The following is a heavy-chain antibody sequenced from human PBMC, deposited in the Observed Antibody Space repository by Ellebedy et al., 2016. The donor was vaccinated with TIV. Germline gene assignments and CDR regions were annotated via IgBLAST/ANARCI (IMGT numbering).Heavy chain of an antibody. CDR1: GFTFSSYA. CDR3: AKGGSIAVAGNANN. J-gene: IGHJ4*02. CDR2: ISDSGGNT. D-gene: IGHD6-19*01. Sequence: GESLKISCVASGFTFSSYAMCWVRQAPGKGLEWVSTISDSGGNTHFPDSVKGRFTISRDNSRNTVYLQMNNLRAEDTAVYYCAKGGSIAVAGNANNWGQGTLVTVSS. V-gene: IGHV3-23*01.